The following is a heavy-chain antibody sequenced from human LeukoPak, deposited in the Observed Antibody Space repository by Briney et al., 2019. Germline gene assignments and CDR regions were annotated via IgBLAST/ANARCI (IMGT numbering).Heavy chain of an antibody. J-gene: IGHJ4*01. Sequence: SETLSLTCTVSGGSIISGDYYWSWIRHPPRKGLEWIGYIYYSGSTYYNPSLKSRVTISVDKSKNQFSLKLSSVTAADTAVYYCAWPGALLEWLSSYYFDYWGQGTLVTVSS. V-gene: IGHV4-30-4*08. CDR3: AWPGALLEWLSSYYFDY. CDR1: GGSIISGDYY. CDR2: IYYSGST. D-gene: IGHD3-3*01.